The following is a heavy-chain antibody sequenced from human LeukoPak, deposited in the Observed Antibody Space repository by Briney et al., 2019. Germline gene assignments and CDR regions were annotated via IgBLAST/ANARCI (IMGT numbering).Heavy chain of an antibody. V-gene: IGHV3-66*01. D-gene: IGHD6-13*01. CDR1: GFTVSSNY. CDR3: AKDRTRSIAAAGTYY. CDR2: IYSGGST. J-gene: IGHJ4*02. Sequence: GGSLRLSCAASGFTVSSNYMSWVRQAPGKGLEWVSVIYSGGSTYYADSVKGRFTISRDNSKNTLYLQMNSLRAEDTAVYYCAKDRTRSIAAAGTYYWGQGTLVTVSS.